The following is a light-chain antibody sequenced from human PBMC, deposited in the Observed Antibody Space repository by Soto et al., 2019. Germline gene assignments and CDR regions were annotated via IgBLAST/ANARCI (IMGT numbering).Light chain of an antibody. CDR3: QQYNNWLWT. J-gene: IGKJ1*01. Sequence: EIVMTQSPATLSVSPGERATLSCRASQSVNSNLVWYQQKPGQAPRLLIYGASTRATGIPGRFSGSGYGTXXXLXXSSLQSEDFAVYYCQQYNNWLWTFGQGTKVEIK. CDR2: GAS. CDR1: QSVNSN. V-gene: IGKV3-15*01.